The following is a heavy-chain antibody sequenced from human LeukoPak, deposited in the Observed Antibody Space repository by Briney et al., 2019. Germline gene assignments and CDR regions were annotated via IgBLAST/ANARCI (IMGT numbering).Heavy chain of an antibody. CDR3: ASTLNWGYSGHDP. D-gene: IGHD5-12*01. V-gene: IGHV4-30-2*01. Sequence: PSETLSLTCAVSGGSISSGNYSWNWIRQPPGKGLEWIGYMHHSGNTYYNPSLRSRVTISVDRSKNQFSLKVSSVTAADTAVYYCASTLNWGYSGHDPWGQGTLVTVSS. CDR2: MHHSGNT. J-gene: IGHJ5*02. CDR1: GGSISSGNYS.